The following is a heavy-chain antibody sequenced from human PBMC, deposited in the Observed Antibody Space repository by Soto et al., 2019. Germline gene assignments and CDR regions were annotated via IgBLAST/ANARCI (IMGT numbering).Heavy chain of an antibody. CDR3: ARGAMAGNEVPGD. CDR1: WFTFRSYW. J-gene: IGHJ1*01. Sequence: EGQLVESGGGLVQPGVSLRLSCQVSWFTFRSYWMTWVRRAPGKGLEWVANINLDGSEKYYVDAVMGRFTRSRDNAKKSLILDLRDLRANDTGVYYCARGAMAGNEVPGDWGQGTLVTVSS. D-gene: IGHD1-1*01. CDR2: INLDGSEK. V-gene: IGHV3-7*05.